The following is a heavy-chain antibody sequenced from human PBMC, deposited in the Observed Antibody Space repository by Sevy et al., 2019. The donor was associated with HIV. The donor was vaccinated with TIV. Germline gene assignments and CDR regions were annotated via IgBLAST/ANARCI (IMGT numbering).Heavy chain of an antibody. D-gene: IGHD3-10*01. J-gene: IGHJ4*02. CDR3: ARAPSITMVRTPFDY. CDR2: ISAYNGNT. Sequence: ASVKVSCKASGYTFTSYGISWVRQAPGQGLEWMGWISAYNGNTNYAQKLQGRVTMTTDKSTSTAYMELRSLRSDDTAVYYCARAPSITMVRTPFDYWGQGTLVTVSS. V-gene: IGHV1-18*01. CDR1: GYTFTSYG.